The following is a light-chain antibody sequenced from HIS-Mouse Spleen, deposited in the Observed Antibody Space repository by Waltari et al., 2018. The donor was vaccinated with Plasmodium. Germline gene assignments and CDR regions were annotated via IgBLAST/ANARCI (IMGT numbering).Light chain of an antibody. V-gene: IGLV3-21*02. CDR1: NIGSKS. J-gene: IGLJ1*01. CDR2: DDS. Sequence: SYVLTQPPSVSVAPGQPARITCGGNNIGSKSVHWYQQKPGPAPVLVVYDDSHRPSGIPERFSGLNSGNTATLTISRVEAGDEADYYCQVWDSSSDHYVFGTGTKVTVL. CDR3: QVWDSSSDHYV.